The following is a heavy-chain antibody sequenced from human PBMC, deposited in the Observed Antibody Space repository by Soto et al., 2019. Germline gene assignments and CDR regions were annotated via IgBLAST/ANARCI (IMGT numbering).Heavy chain of an antibody. CDR2: ITVYNGNT. J-gene: IGHJ4*02. CDR3: ARSYSYGSYWYFDY. V-gene: IGHV1-18*04. D-gene: IGHD5-18*01. CDR1: GYSLTSYG. Sequence: GASVKVSCKASGYSLTSYGVSWVRQAPGQGLEWMGWITVYNGNTHYAQNLQGRVTMTTDTSTSTAHMELWSLGSDDTAVYYCARSYSYGSYWYFDYWGQGALVTVSS.